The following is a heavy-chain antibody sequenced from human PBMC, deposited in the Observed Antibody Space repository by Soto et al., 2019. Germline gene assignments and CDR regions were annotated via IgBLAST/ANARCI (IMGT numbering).Heavy chain of an antibody. D-gene: IGHD3-3*01. J-gene: IGHJ6*02. CDR3: ARAGKPVYDFWSGYCRDYYGMDV. V-gene: IGHV4-59*01. CDR1: GGSISSYY. Sequence: PSETLSLTCTVSGGSISSYYWSWIRQPPGKGLEWIGYIYYSGSTNYNPSLKSRVTISVDTSKNQFSLKLSSVTAADTAVYYCARAGKPVYDFWSGYCRDYYGMDVWGQGTTVTVSS. CDR2: IYYSGST.